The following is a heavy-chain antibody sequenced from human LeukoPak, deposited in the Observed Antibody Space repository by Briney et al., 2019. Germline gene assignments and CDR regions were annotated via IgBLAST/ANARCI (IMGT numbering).Heavy chain of an antibody. CDR2: ISSGGSTI. Sequence: PGGSLRLSCAASGFTFSSYGMNWVRQAPGKGLEWVSYISSGGSTIHYADPVKGRFTISRDNAKNSLYLQMNSLRAEDTAVYYCARLPTVTTMGYWGQGALVTVSS. J-gene: IGHJ4*02. CDR3: ARLPTVTTMGY. CDR1: GFTFSSYG. D-gene: IGHD4-17*01. V-gene: IGHV3-48*03.